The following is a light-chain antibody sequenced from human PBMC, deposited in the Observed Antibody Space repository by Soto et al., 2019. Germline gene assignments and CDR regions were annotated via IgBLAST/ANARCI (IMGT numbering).Light chain of an antibody. J-gene: IGLJ3*02. V-gene: IGLV2-11*01. CDR1: SSDVGGYNF. CDR3: SSHAGTYPGV. CDR2: DVT. Sequence: QSALTQPRSVSGSPGQSVTISCTGTSSDVGGYNFVSWYQQLPGKAPKLMSYDVTKRPSGVPDRFSGSKSGNTASLTISGLQAEDEADYYCSSHAGTYPGVFGGGTKVTVL.